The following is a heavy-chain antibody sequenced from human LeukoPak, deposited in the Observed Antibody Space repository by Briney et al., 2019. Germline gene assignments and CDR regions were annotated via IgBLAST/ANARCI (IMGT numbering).Heavy chain of an antibody. CDR2: IIPILGIA. CDR3: ARDLQLATSVYWFDP. Sequence: SVKVSCKASGGTFSSYAISWVRQAPGQGLEWMGRIIPILGIANYAQKFQGRVTITADKSTSTAYMELSSLRSEDTAVYYCARDLQLATSVYWFDPWGQGTLVTVSS. J-gene: IGHJ5*02. D-gene: IGHD6-13*01. CDR1: GGTFSSYA. V-gene: IGHV1-69*04.